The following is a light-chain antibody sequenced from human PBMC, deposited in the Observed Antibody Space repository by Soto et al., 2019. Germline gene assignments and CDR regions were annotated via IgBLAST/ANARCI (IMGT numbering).Light chain of an antibody. V-gene: IGKV3-15*01. CDR1: QSISTN. Sequence: EIVLTQSPATLSVSPGARATLSCRASQSISTNLAWYQQKPGQAPRLIIYGPSTRAPGIPARFSGSGSGTEFTLTISSLQSEDFAIYYCQQYNNWPPWTFGQGTKVEV. CDR2: GPS. CDR3: QQYNNWPPWT. J-gene: IGKJ1*01.